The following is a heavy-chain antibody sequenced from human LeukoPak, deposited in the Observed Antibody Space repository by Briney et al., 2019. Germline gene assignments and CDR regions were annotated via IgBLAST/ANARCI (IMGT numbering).Heavy chain of an antibody. CDR3: ARPTYGSGSYYNGP. CDR2: IHHDGSNK. CDR1: GFTFSSYG. Sequence: AGGSLRLSCAASGFTFSSYGMHWVRQAPGKGLDWVAFIHHDGSNKYYADSVRGRFTISRDNSKNTLYLPMNSLRAEDTAVYYCARPTYGSGSYYNGPWGQGTLVTVSS. D-gene: IGHD3-10*01. V-gene: IGHV3-30*02. J-gene: IGHJ5*02.